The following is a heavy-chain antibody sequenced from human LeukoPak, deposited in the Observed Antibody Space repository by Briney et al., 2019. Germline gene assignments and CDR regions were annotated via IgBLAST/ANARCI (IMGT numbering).Heavy chain of an antibody. V-gene: IGHV1-18*01. CDR1: GYTFTSYG. CDR2: ISAYNGNA. CDR3: ARVVGAARPAYFDY. D-gene: IGHD6-6*01. Sequence: ASVKVSCKASGYTFTSYGISWVRQAPGQGLEWMGWISAYNGNANYAQKLQGRVTMTTDTSTSTAYMELRSLRSDDTAVYYCARVVGAARPAYFDYWGQGTLVTVSS. J-gene: IGHJ4*02.